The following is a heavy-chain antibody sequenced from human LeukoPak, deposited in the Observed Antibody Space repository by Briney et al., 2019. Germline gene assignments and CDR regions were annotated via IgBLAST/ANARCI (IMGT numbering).Heavy chain of an antibody. D-gene: IGHD2-21*01. V-gene: IGHV3-30*02. CDR3: AKVYLSQSPFDY. CDR2: IRYDGSNK. J-gene: IGHJ4*02. Sequence: GGSLRLSCAASGFTFSSYGTHWVRQAPGKGLEWVAFIRYDGSNKYYADSVKGRFTISRDNSKNTLYLQMNSLRAEDTAVYYCAKVYLSQSPFDYWGQGTLVTVSS. CDR1: GFTFSSYG.